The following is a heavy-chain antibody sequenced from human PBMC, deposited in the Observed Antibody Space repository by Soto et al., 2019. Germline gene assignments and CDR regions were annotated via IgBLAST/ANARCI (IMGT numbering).Heavy chain of an antibody. CDR1: GLSLSNAAMG. D-gene: IGHD6-13*01. CDR2: IFSNDEK. V-gene: IGHV2-26*01. CDR3: TRSISLPAGVDNWFDP. J-gene: IGHJ5*02. Sequence: SGPTLVNPTETLTLTCTVSGLSLSNAAMGVSWIRQPPGKALEWLAHIFSNDEKSYSTSLKSRLTISKDTSKSQVVLTMTNMDPVDTATYYCTRSISLPAGVDNWFDPWGQGTPVTVSS.